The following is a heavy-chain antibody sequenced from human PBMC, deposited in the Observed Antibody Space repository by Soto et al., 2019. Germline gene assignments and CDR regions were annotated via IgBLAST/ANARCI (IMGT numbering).Heavy chain of an antibody. CDR3: TLNHCAGGGCYDRDY. J-gene: IGHJ1*01. D-gene: IGHD2-15*01. Sequence: VQLQESGPGLVKPSQTLSLTCAVSDESVTSPGNYWNWIRQRPDTGLEWIGYISSGGSPFYNPSVQSRMSLSLDTSNNLFSLTLNSVTAADTTVYYCTLNHCAGGGCYDRDYWGQGTRVTVSS. CDR1: DESVTSPGNY. CDR2: ISSGGSP. V-gene: IGHV4-31*11.